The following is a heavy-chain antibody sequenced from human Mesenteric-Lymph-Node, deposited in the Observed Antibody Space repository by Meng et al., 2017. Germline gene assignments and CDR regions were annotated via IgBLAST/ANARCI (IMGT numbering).Heavy chain of an antibody. J-gene: IGHJ5*02. CDR2: INVGNDKR. CDR1: GYTFTSYG. CDR3: ARDRPYFDSNWFDP. Sequence: QVQLVQSGAELKKPGASVKVSCKASGYTFTSYGIHWVRQAPGQGLVWMGWINVGNDKRKYSQKFQGRVTITRDTSASTAYMEVSSLRSEDTAVYYCARDRPYFDSNWFDPWGQGTLVTVSS. D-gene: IGHD3-9*01. V-gene: IGHV1-3*01.